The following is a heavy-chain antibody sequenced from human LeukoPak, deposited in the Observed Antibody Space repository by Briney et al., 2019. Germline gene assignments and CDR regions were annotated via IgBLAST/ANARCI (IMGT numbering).Heavy chain of an antibody. CDR1: GYTFTDYF. V-gene: IGHV1-2*02. D-gene: IGHD2-21*02. Sequence: ASVKVSCKASGYTFTDYFIHWVRQAPGQGLEWMGWINPNIGDASYVQKFQDRVNMTRDRSINTAYMEQSRLTSDDTAVYYCARMALDGGDSIGFDSWGQGTLVTVSS. J-gene: IGHJ5*01. CDR3: ARMALDGGDSIGFDS. CDR2: INPNIGDA.